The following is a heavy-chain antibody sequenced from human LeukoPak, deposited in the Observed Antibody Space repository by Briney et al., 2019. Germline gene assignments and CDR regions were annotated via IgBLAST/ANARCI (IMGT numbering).Heavy chain of an antibody. CDR3: ARRNYGDSDDTFDI. Sequence: SETLSLTCAVYGGSFSGYYWSWIRQPPGKGLEWIGEINHSGSTNYNPSLKSRVTISVDTSKNQFSLKLSSVTVADTAVYYCARRNYGDSDDTFDIWGQGTMVTVSS. J-gene: IGHJ3*02. CDR1: GGSFSGYY. V-gene: IGHV4-34*01. CDR2: INHSGST. D-gene: IGHD4-17*01.